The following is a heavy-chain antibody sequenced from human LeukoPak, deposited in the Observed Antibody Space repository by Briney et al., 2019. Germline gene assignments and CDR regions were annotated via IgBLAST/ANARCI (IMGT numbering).Heavy chain of an antibody. CDR1: GYTFTGYY. CDR2: INPNSGGT. J-gene: IGHJ4*02. D-gene: IGHD6-19*01. V-gene: IGHV1-2*02. CDR3: ARASWVWLVLVDY. Sequence: ASVKVSCKASGYTFTGYYMHWVRQAPGQGLEWMGWINPNSGGTNYAQKFQGRVTLTRDTSISTAYMELSRLRSDDTAVYYCARASWVWLVLVDYWGQGTLVTVSS.